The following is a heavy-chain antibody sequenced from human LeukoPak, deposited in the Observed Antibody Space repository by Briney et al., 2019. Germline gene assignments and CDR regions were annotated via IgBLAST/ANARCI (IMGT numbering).Heavy chain of an antibody. V-gene: IGHV3-23*01. CDR3: AKYSSSWYKDYYYGMDV. J-gene: IGHJ6*02. CDR2: ISGSGGST. CDR1: GFTFSSYA. Sequence: GGSLRLSCAASGFTFSSYAMSWVRQAPGKGLEWVSAISGSGGSTYYADSVKGRFTISRDNSKNTLYPQMNSLRAEDTAVYYCAKYSSSWYKDYYYGMDVWGQGTTVTVSS. D-gene: IGHD6-13*01.